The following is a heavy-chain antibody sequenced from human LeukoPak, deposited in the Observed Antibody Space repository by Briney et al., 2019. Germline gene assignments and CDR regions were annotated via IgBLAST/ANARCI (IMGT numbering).Heavy chain of an antibody. CDR1: GFTFSSYE. V-gene: IGHV3-48*03. J-gene: IGHJ4*02. CDR3: ATLIVGGGDH. D-gene: IGHD1-26*01. Sequence: GGSLRLSCAASGFTFSSYEMIWVRQPPGTGLEWVSYIGGSGRTIFYADSVKGRFTISRDNAKNSLYLQMNSLRAEDTAVYYCATLIVGGGDHWGQGTLVTVSS. CDR2: IGGSGRTI.